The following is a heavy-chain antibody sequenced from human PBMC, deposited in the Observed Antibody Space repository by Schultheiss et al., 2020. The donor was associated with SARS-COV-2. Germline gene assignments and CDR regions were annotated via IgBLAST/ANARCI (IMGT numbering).Heavy chain of an antibody. CDR3: ARDPGAPNGMDV. J-gene: IGHJ6*02. D-gene: IGHD3-10*01. V-gene: IGHV3-21*01. Sequence: GGSLRLSCAASGFTFSSYSMNWVRQAPGKGLEWVSSISSSSSYIYYADSVKGRFTISRDNAKNSLYLQMNSLRADDTAVYYCARDPGAPNGMDVWGQGTTVTVSS. CDR2: ISSSSSYI. CDR1: GFTFSSYS.